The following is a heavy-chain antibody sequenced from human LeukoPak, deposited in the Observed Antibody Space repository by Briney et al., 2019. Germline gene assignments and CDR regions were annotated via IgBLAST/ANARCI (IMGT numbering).Heavy chain of an antibody. Sequence: GGSLRLSCAASGFTFDDYGMTWVRQAPGKGLEWVSGINWSGGSTGYADSVKGRFTIPRDNAKNSLYLQMNSLRAEDTALYYCARGSATYYRYFDYWGQGILVTVSS. V-gene: IGHV3-20*04. CDR1: GFTFDDYG. D-gene: IGHD3-10*01. CDR3: ARGSATYYRYFDY. J-gene: IGHJ4*02. CDR2: INWSGGST.